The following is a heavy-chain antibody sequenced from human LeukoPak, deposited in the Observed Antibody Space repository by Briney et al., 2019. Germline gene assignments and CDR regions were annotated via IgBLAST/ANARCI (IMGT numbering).Heavy chain of an antibody. CDR1: GFTFSDYY. CDR3: VREVVSLSYFDY. CDR2: ISSSGSTI. Sequence: PGGSLRLSCAASGFTFSDYYMSWIRQAPGKGLEWVSYISSSGSTIYYADSVKGRFTISRDNAKNSLYLQMNSLRAEDTAVYYCVREVVSLSYFDYWGQGTLVTVSS. V-gene: IGHV3-11*01. D-gene: IGHD2-8*02. J-gene: IGHJ4*02.